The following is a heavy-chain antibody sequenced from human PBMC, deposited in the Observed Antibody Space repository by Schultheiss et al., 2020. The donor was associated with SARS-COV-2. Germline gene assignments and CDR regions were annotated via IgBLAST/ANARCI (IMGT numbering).Heavy chain of an antibody. CDR3: AREPGSTSYAFDI. CDR2: INHSGST. J-gene: IGHJ3*02. V-gene: IGHV4-34*01. Sequence: GSLRLSCAVYGGSFSGYYWSWIRQPPGKGLEWIGEINHSGSTNYNPSLKSRVTISVDTSKNQFSLKLSSVTAADTAVYYCAREPGSTSYAFDIWGQGTMVTVAS. D-gene: IGHD2-2*01. CDR1: GGSFSGYY.